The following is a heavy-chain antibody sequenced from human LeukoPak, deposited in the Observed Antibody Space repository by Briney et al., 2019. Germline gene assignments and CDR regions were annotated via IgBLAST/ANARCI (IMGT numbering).Heavy chain of an antibody. V-gene: IGHV4-61*01. J-gene: IGHJ3*02. Sequence: PSETLSLTCTVSGGSISSSSYYWSWIRQPPGKGLEWIGYIYYSGSTNYNPSLKSRVTISVDTSKNQFSLKLSSVTAADTAVYYCARVLAYYDSSGYSTRDAFDIWGQGTMVTVSS. D-gene: IGHD3-22*01. CDR2: IYYSGST. CDR1: GGSISSSSYY. CDR3: ARVLAYYDSSGYSTRDAFDI.